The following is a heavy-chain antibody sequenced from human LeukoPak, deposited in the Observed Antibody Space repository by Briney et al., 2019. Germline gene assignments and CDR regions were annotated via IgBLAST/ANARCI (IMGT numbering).Heavy chain of an antibody. J-gene: IGHJ4*02. Sequence: SEALSLTCTVSGGSISSSSYYWGWIRQPPGKGLEWIGSIYYSGSTYYNPSLKSRVTISVDTSKNQLSLKLSSVTAADTAVYYCARDGGRLGATFNWGQGTLVTVSS. CDR1: GGSISSSSYY. D-gene: IGHD1-26*01. CDR2: IYYSGST. V-gene: IGHV4-39*07. CDR3: ARDGGRLGATFN.